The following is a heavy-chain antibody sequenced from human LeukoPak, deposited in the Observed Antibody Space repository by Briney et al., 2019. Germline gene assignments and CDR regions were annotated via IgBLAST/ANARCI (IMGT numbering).Heavy chain of an antibody. CDR1: GGTFSSYA. D-gene: IGHD1-26*01. CDR3: ARGIVGARFGGIDAFDI. CDR2: IIPIFGTA. V-gene: IGHV1-69*05. J-gene: IGHJ3*02. Sequence: SVKVSCKASGGTFSSYAISWVRQAPGQGLEWMGGIIPIFGTANYAQKFQGRVTITTDESTSTAYMELSSLRSEDTAVYYCARGIVGARFGGIDAFDIWGQGTMVTVSS.